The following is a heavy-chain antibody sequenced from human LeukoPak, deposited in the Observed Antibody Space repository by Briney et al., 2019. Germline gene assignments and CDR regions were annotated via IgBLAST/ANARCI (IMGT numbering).Heavy chain of an antibody. CDR2: IYHSGST. J-gene: IGHJ4*02. V-gene: IGHV4-30-2*01. CDR1: GGSISSGGYS. D-gene: IGHD6-13*01. CDR3: ARGRESIAAAGLDY. Sequence: PSQTLSLTCAVSGGSISSGGYSWSWIRQPPGKGLEWIGYIYHSGSTYYNPSLKSRVTISVDRSKNQFSLKLSSVTAADTAVYYCARGRESIAAAGLDYWGQGTLATVSS.